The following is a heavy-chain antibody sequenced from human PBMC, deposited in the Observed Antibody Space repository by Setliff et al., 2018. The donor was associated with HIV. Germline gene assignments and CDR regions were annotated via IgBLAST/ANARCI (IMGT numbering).Heavy chain of an antibody. D-gene: IGHD2-8*01. Sequence: ASVKVSCKASGETFSSYAINWVRQAPGQGLEWMGVIIPIFATPNYAQTFQGRLTITADQSTTTAYMKLSGLTSKDTAVYFCAHMATQWDGFDIWGQGTMVAVSS. V-gene: IGHV1-69*13. J-gene: IGHJ3*02. CDR1: GETFSSYA. CDR3: AHMATQWDGFDI. CDR2: IIPIFATP.